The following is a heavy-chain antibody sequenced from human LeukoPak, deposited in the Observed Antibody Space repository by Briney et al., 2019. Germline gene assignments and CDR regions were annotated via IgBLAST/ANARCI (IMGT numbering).Heavy chain of an antibody. CDR1: GFTVSNNY. Sequence: GGSLRLSCAASGFTVSNNYMSWVRRAPGKGLEWVANIKQDGSETYYVDSVRGRFTISRDNAKNSLYLQMNSLRAEDTAVYYCARDFWGAYRVDYFDYWGQGTLVTVSS. V-gene: IGHV3-7*01. CDR3: ARDFWGAYRVDYFDY. CDR2: IKQDGSET. J-gene: IGHJ4*02. D-gene: IGHD3-3*01.